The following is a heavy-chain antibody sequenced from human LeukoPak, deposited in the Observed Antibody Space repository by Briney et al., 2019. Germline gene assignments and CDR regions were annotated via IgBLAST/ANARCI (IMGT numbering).Heavy chain of an antibody. J-gene: IGHJ4*02. CDR3: ARTQGLYGAADY. CDR1: GYSFTSYW. CDR2: VYPADSDT. V-gene: IGHV5-51*01. D-gene: IGHD2-2*02. Sequence: GESLKISCKGSGYSFTSYWIGRARQMPGQGLGWMGSVYPADSDTRYSPSFQGHVTISADKSISTAFLQWNSLQSSDSGIYFCARTQGLYGAADYWGQGTLVISSS.